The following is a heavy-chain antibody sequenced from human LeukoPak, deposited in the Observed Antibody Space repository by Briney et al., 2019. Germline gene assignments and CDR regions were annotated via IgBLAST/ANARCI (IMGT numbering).Heavy chain of an antibody. CDR2: INHSGST. J-gene: IGHJ4*02. CDR1: GGSISSSSYY. D-gene: IGHD4-17*01. CDR3: ASTDYGDKQSDY. Sequence: MASETLSLTCTVSGGSISSSSYYWSWIRQPPGKGLEWIGEINHSGSTNYNPSLKSRVTISVDTSKNQFSLKLSSVTAADTAVYYCASTDYGDKQSDYWGQGTLVTVSS. V-gene: IGHV4-39*07.